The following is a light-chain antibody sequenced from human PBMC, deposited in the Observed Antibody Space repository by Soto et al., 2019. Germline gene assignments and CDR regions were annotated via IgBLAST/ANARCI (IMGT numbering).Light chain of an antibody. J-gene: IGKJ1*01. V-gene: IGKV1-5*01. CDR2: DGS. Sequence: DIQMTQSPSILSASVGDRVTITCRASQSISRWLAWYQQKPGKAPKLLIYDGSTLESGVPTRFGGSGSGTEFTLTISSLQPDDFATYYYQQYNTYSTFGRGTKVDIK. CDR3: QQYNTYST. CDR1: QSISRW.